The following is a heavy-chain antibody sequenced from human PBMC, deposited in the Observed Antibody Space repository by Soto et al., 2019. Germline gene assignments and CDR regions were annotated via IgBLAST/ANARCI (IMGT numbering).Heavy chain of an antibody. CDR3: AREIDGYYGMDV. Sequence: QVQLVQSGAEVKKPGSSVKVSCKASGGTFSTDSISWVRQAPGQGLEWMGGIIPMFGTANNAQKFQGRVTMTADESTSTAYMALSSLRSEDTAVYFCAREIDGYYGMDVWGQGTTVTVAS. V-gene: IGHV1-69*12. J-gene: IGHJ6*02. CDR2: IIPMFGTA. CDR1: GGTFSTDS.